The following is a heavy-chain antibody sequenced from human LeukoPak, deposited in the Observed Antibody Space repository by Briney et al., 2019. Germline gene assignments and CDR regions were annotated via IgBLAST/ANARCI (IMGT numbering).Heavy chain of an antibody. Sequence: SETLSLTCTVSGGSISSSGYYWGWIRQPPGKGLEWIGSIYYSGSTYYNPSLKSRVTISVDTSKNQFSLKLSSVTAADTAVYYWARRSSSAGLEFPFDPWGQGTLGPGSS. J-gene: IGHJ5*02. CDR3: ARRSSSAGLEFPFDP. D-gene: IGHD6-6*01. CDR2: IYYSGST. V-gene: IGHV4-39*01. CDR1: GGSISSSGYY.